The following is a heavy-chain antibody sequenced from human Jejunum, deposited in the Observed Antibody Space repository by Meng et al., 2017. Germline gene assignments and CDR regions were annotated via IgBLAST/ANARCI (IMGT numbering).Heavy chain of an antibody. D-gene: IGHD3-10*02. CDR2: TYYRSKYYN. CDR3: ARDWGDVRGGFDF. V-gene: IGHV6-1*01. CDR1: GDSVSSNSAA. J-gene: IGHJ4*02. Sequence: QVQLPPSGPGLVKPSQTLSRPCAISGDSVSSNSAAWNWIRQSPSRGLEWLGRTYYRSKYYNDYALSVKSRITINPDTSKNQFSLQLNSVTPEDTAIYYCARDWGDVRGGFDFWGQGTLVTVSS.